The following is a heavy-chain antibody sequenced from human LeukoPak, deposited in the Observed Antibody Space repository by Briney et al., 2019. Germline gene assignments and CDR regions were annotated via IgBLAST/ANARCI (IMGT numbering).Heavy chain of an antibody. Sequence: GGSLRLSCAASGFTFSSSAMSWFRQAPGRGLEWVSAISGSGSSTYYADSVEGRFTISRDTSKNTLYLQVNSLRAEDTALYYCAKAIVGVSGLGYWGQGTLVTVSS. CDR3: AKAIVGVSGLGY. CDR1: GFTFSSSA. D-gene: IGHD1-26*01. V-gene: IGHV3-23*01. J-gene: IGHJ4*02. CDR2: ISGSGSST.